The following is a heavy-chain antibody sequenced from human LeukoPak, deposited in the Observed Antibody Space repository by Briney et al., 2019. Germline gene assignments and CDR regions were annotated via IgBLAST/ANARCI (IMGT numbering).Heavy chain of an antibody. CDR2: IYYSGST. V-gene: IGHV4-59*01. J-gene: IGHJ4*02. CDR1: GGSISSNY. D-gene: IGHD6-19*01. CDR3: AREGWNYLDY. Sequence: SETLSLTCTVSGGSISSNYWSWIRQPPGKGLEWIGYIYYSGSTNYNPSLKSRVTISVDTSKNQFSLKLSSVTAADTAVYYCAREGWNYLDYWGQGTLVTVSS.